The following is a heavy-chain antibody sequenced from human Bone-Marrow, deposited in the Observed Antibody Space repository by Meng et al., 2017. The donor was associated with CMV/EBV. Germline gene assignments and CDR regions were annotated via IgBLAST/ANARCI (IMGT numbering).Heavy chain of an antibody. CDR3: ARDWFGDGSGSPPLYYFDY. V-gene: IGHV1-46*01. J-gene: IGHJ4*02. CDR2: INPSGGST. Sequence: ASVKVSCKASGYTFTSYYMHWVRQAPGQGLEWMGIINPSGGSTSYAQKFQGRVTMTRDTSTSTVYMELSSLRSEDTAVYYCARDWFGDGSGSPPLYYFDYWGQGTLVTGSS. D-gene: IGHD3-10*01. CDR1: GYTFTSYY.